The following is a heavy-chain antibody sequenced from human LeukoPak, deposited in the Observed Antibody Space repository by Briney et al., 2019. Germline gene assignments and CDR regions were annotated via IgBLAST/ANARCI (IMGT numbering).Heavy chain of an antibody. D-gene: IGHD3-9*01. CDR2: INPNSGGT. CDR3: ATGLLRYFDWFPGAVDY. CDR1: GYTFTGYY. V-gene: IGHV1-2*02. Sequence: ASVKVSCKASGYTFTGYYMHWVRQAPGQGLEWMGWINPNSGGTNYAQKFQGRVTMTEDTSTDTAYMELSSLRSEDTAVYYCATGLLRYFDWFPGAVDYWGQGTLVTASS. J-gene: IGHJ4*02.